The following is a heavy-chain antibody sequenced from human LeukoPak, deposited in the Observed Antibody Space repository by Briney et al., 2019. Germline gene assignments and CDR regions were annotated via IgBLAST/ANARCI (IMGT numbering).Heavy chain of an antibody. J-gene: IGHJ4*02. CDR3: ARLPRYGSGEVY. CDR1: GASISSTSYY. CDR2: IYYSGTT. V-gene: IGHV4-39*01. Sequence: PSETLSLTCTVSGASISSTSYYWGWIRQPPGKGLEWIGSIYYSGTTYYNPSLKSRVTISVDTSKNQFSLKLSSVTAADTAVYYCARLPRYGSGEVYWGQGTLVTVSS. D-gene: IGHD3-10*01.